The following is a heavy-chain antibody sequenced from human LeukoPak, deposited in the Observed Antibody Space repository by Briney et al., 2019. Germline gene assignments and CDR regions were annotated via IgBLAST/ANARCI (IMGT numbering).Heavy chain of an antibody. CDR2: IDWDDDE. CDR1: GFSLKTSTMC. V-gene: IGHV2-70*11. J-gene: IGHJ4*02. D-gene: IGHD4-23*01. CDR3: ARSYGGKLIDY. Sequence: GPTLVNPTQTLTLTCTFSGFSLKTSTMCVSWIRQPPGKALEWLARIDWDDDEYYSTSLKTRLTISKDTSKNQVVLTMTNMDPVDTATYYCARSYGGKLIDYWGQGTLVTVSS.